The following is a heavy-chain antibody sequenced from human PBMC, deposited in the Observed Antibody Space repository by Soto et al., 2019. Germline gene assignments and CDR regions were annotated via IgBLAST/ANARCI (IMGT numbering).Heavy chain of an antibody. J-gene: IGHJ5*02. Sequence: VGSLRLSCAASGFTFGTYAMNWVRQAPGKGLEWVSGISGSGGNTYCTDSVKGRFTISRDNSKNTLYLQMNSLRADDTAVYYCAKDRSVDTRDWFDPWGQGTLVTVSS. CDR3: AKDRSVDTRDWFDP. CDR1: GFTFGTYA. V-gene: IGHV3-23*01. CDR2: ISGSGGNT. D-gene: IGHD5-18*01.